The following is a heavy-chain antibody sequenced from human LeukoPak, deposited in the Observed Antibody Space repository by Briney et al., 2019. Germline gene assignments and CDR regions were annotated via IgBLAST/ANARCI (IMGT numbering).Heavy chain of an antibody. CDR1: GFTFSNYA. Sequence: PGGSLRLSCAASGFTFSNYAMSWVRQAPGKGLEWVSTISNSVGTTYYADSVKGRFTISRDNSRNTLYPQVNSLRAEDTALYYCARALYGSGWCQDYWGQGTLVTVSS. CDR2: ISNSVGTT. V-gene: IGHV3-23*01. D-gene: IGHD6-19*01. J-gene: IGHJ4*02. CDR3: ARALYGSGWCQDY.